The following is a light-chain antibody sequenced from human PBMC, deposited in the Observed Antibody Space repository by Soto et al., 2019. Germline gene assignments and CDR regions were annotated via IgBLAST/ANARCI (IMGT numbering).Light chain of an antibody. CDR1: QSVRSGY. Sequence: EIVLTQSPGTLSLSPGEGVTLSCRASQSVRSGYLAWYQQKPGQAPRLLIYGAFVRATGIPDRFSGSGSGTDFTRTISRLEPEDFAVYYCQHYDSRPYTFGQGTKVDIK. V-gene: IGKV3-20*01. J-gene: IGKJ2*01. CDR2: GAF. CDR3: QHYDSRPYT.